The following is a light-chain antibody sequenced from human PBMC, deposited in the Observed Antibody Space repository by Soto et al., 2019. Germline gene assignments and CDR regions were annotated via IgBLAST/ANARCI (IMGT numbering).Light chain of an antibody. CDR2: AAS. V-gene: IGKV3-15*01. J-gene: IGKJ4*01. CDR1: QSVSSN. CDR3: QQYDKFPSLT. Sequence: EMVMTRSPATLSVSPGERATLSCRASQSVSSNLAWYQQKPGQAPRLLIYAASTRATGIPARFSGSGSGTEFTLTISSLQSEDFALYYCQQYDKFPSLTFGGGTKVEIK.